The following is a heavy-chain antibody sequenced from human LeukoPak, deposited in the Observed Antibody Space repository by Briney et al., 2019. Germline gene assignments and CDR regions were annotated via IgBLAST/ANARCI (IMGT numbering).Heavy chain of an antibody. V-gene: IGHV3-30*03. CDR3: ATTSNSYLTLDN. Sequence: GGSLRLSCAASGFTFSNYGIHWVRQAPGKGLEWAAIISFDGSKKYYADSVKGRFTISRDNSKNTLYLQMNSLRPEDTAVYYCATTSNSYLTLDNWGQGTLVTVSS. J-gene: IGHJ4*02. CDR2: ISFDGSKK. CDR1: GFTFSNYG. D-gene: IGHD4-23*01.